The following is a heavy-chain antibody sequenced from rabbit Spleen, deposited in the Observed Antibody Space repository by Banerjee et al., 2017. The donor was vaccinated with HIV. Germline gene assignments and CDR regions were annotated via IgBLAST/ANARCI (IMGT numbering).Heavy chain of an antibody. CDR1: GFSFSDNYY. J-gene: IGHJ4*01. Sequence: QEQLVESGGGLVQPEGSLALTCTASGFSFSDNYYICWVRQAPGKGLEWIACIYTGNSGITYYANWVISRFTITSNTNQNTVDLKMTSLTAADTATYFCARWAAGSGGWYTFNLWGQGTLVTVS. V-gene: IGHV1S45*01. CDR3: ARWAAGSGGWYTFNL. CDR2: IYTGNSGIT. D-gene: IGHD1-1*01.